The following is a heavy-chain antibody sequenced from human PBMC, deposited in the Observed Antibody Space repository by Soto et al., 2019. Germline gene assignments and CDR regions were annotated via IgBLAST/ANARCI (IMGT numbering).Heavy chain of an antibody. CDR1: GFTIKKTV. D-gene: IGHD6-19*01. Sequence: GAQRHSCAPSGFTIKKTVMNWFRQAPGKGLEWVASISDTGASTWYAESVRGRLSISRDNSKNTLYLQMNSLRGEDTAVYYCAKGRGSGWAWYFDNWGQGTLVT. CDR2: ISDTGAST. CDR3: AKGRGSGWAWYFDN. J-gene: IGHJ4*02. V-gene: IGHV3-23*01.